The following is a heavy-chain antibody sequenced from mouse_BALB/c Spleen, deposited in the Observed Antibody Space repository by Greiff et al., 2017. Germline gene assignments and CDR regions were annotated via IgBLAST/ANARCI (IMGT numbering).Heavy chain of an antibody. Sequence: EVQRVESGGGLVKPGGSLKLSCAASGFTFSSYAMSWVRQSPEKRLEWVAEISSGGSYTYYPDTVTGRFTISRDNAKNTLYLEMSSLRSEDTAMYYCAREKYGNSYAMDYWGQGTSVTVSS. CDR1: GFTFSSYA. CDR2: ISSGGSYT. J-gene: IGHJ4*01. D-gene: IGHD2-10*02. V-gene: IGHV5-9-4*01. CDR3: AREKYGNSYAMDY.